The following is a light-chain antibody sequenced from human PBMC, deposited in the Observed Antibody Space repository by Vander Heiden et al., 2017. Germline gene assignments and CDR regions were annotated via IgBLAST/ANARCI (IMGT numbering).Light chain of an antibody. Sequence: IRPTQSPSSFSASTGDRVTLTCRASQHVKTSLAWYQQKPGEAPNLLIFGVSTLQSGVPSRFSGSGSGTDFTLTIDSLQPEDSATYYCQQYYSYPLTFGGGTKIEIK. CDR1: QHVKTS. J-gene: IGKJ4*01. CDR2: GVS. V-gene: IGKV1-8*01. CDR3: QQYYSYPLT.